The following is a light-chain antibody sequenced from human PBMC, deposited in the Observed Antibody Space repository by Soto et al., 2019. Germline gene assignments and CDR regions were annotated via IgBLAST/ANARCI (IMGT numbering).Light chain of an antibody. CDR3: QQYNNWPPWT. CDR2: GAS. V-gene: IGKV3-15*01. J-gene: IGKJ1*01. Sequence: EMVMTQSPATLSVSPGERATLSCRASQSVSSNLAWYQQKPGQAPRLLIYGASTRATGIPARFSGSGSGTEFTITISSLQSEDFAVYYCQQYNNWPPWTFGKGTKVEIK. CDR1: QSVSSN.